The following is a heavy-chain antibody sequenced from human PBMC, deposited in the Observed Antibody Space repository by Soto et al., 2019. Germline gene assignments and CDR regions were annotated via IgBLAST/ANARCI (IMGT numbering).Heavy chain of an antibody. CDR2: ISYDGSNK. J-gene: IGHJ5*02. CDR1: GFTFSSYG. V-gene: IGHV3-30*18. D-gene: IGHD6-13*01. CDR3: AKDRQQQLANWFDP. Sequence: GGSLRLSCAASGFTFSSYGMHWVCQAPGKGLEWVAVISYDGSNKYYADSVKGRFTISRDNSKNTLYLQMNSLRAEDTAVYYCAKDRQQQLANWFDPWGQGTLVTVSS.